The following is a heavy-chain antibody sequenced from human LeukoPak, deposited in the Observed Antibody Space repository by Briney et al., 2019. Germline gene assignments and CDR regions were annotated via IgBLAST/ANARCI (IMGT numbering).Heavy chain of an antibody. J-gene: IGHJ4*02. CDR3: ARSGSGYLRYYFDY. D-gene: IGHD5-12*01. Sequence: ASVKVSCKASGYTFSGYYMYWVRQAPGQGLEWMGWINPNSGGTNYTQKLQGRVTMTRDTSINTVYMELTMLRSDDSAVYYCARSGSGYLRYYFDYWGQGTLVTVSS. CDR2: INPNSGGT. V-gene: IGHV1-2*02. CDR1: GYTFSGYY.